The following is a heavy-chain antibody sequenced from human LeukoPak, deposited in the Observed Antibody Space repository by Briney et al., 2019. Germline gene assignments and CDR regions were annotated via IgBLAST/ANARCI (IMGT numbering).Heavy chain of an antibody. CDR1: GFTFSSHA. CDR3: ARGPGRLIVGAATHPYYFDY. D-gene: IGHD1-26*01. CDR2: ISGSGSKI. V-gene: IGHV3-23*01. J-gene: IGHJ4*02. Sequence: GGPLRLSCAASGFTFSSHAMSWVRQAPGKGLEWVSGISGSGSKIDYADSVKGRFTISRDNSKNTLYLQMNSLRAEDTAVYYCARGPGRLIVGAATHPYYFDYWGQGTLVTVSS.